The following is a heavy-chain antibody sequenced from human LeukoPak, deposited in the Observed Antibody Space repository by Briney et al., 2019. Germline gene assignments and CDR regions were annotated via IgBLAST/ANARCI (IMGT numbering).Heavy chain of an antibody. CDR1: GGTFSSYA. CDR3: ARGPDYGIRSDYLDY. J-gene: IGHJ4*02. Sequence: SVKVSCKASGGTFSSYAISWVRQAPGQGLEWMGGIIPIFGTANYAQKFQGRVTITADESTSTAYMELSSLRSEDTAVYYCARGPDYGIRSDYLDYWGQGTLVTVSS. CDR2: IIPIFGTA. D-gene: IGHD4-17*01. V-gene: IGHV1-69*01.